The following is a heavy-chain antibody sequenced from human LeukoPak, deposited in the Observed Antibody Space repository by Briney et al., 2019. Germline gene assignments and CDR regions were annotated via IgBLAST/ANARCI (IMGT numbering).Heavy chain of an antibody. V-gene: IGHV3-23*01. D-gene: IGHD3-10*01. CDR1: GFTFSSYA. CDR3: AKEVARGSGLYYYYGMDV. J-gene: IGHJ6*02. Sequence: GGSLRLSCAASGFTFSSYAMSWVRQAPGKGLEWVSAISGSGGSTYYADSVKGRFTISRDNSKNTLYLQMNSLRAEDTAVYYCAKEVARGSGLYYYYGMDVWGQGTTVTVSS. CDR2: ISGSGGST.